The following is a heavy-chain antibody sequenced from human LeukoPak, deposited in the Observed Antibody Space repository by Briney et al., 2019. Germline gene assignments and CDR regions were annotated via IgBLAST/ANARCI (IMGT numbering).Heavy chain of an antibody. CDR3: ARGRVVYSSSARWFDP. CDR1: GGSFSGYY. CDR2: INHSGST. V-gene: IGHV4-34*01. J-gene: IGHJ5*02. Sequence: SETLSLTCAVYGGSFSGYYWSWIRQPPGKGLEWIGEINHSGSTNYNPSLKSRVTISVDTSKNQFSLELSSVTAADTAVYYCARGRVVYSSSARWFDPWGQGTLVTVSS. D-gene: IGHD6-6*01.